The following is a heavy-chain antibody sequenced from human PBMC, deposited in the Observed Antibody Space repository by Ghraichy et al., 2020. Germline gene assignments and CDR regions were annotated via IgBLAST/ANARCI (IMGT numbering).Heavy chain of an antibody. CDR2: ISAKNGHT. CDR1: DDSFSRYG. D-gene: IGHD3-10*01. Sequence: ASVKVSCKSSDDSFSRYGFAWVRQDPGQGLEWMGWISAKNGHTKYAQKFQGRVTMTTDTSTRTVYMEMKSLRSDDTAVYFCARGGPLEAYGSSFDDWGQGTLVIVSS. J-gene: IGHJ4*02. CDR3: ARGGPLEAYGSSFDD. V-gene: IGHV1-18*01.